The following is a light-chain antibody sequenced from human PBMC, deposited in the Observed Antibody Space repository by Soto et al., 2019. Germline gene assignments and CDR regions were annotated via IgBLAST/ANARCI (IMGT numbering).Light chain of an antibody. CDR1: QSVSSN. Sequence: EIVMTQSPATLSVSPGERATLSCRASQSVSSNLAWYQQKPGQAPRLLIYRASTRATGIPARFSGSGSGTDFTLTITSLQSEYCAVYYCQHYHNWPPWTFGQGTKVEIK. J-gene: IGKJ1*01. CDR3: QHYHNWPPWT. V-gene: IGKV3-15*01. CDR2: RAS.